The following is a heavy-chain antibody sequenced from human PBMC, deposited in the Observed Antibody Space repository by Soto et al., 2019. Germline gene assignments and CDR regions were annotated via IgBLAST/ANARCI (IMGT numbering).Heavy chain of an antibody. CDR3: ARDLEYSSGWYYYMDV. D-gene: IGHD6-19*01. CDR2: IKQDGSEK. V-gene: IGHV3-7*01. J-gene: IGHJ6*03. CDR1: GFTFSSYW. Sequence: GGSLRLSCAASGFTFSSYWMSWVRQAPGKGLEWVANIKQDGSEKYYVDSGKGRFTISRDNAKNSLYLQMNSLRAEDTAVYYCARDLEYSSGWYYYMDVWGKGTTVTVSS.